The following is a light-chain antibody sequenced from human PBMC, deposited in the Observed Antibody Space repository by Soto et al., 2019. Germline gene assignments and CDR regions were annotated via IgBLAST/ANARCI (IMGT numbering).Light chain of an antibody. CDR2: MTS. CDR3: QECDDYLFS. CDR1: QSIGSW. J-gene: IGKJ2*03. Sequence: DIQMTQSPSALSASVGDRVTITCRASQSIGSWFAWYQQKPGKAPKLLIYMTSILERGFPSRFSVSRSVTEFSLTISWLQRDYFVPYYGQECDDYLFSFGWGTRLQIK. V-gene: IGKV1-5*03.